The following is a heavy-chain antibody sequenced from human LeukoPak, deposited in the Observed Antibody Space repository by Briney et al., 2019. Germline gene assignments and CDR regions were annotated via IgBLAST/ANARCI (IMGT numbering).Heavy chain of an antibody. V-gene: IGHV3-23*01. J-gene: IGHJ4*02. Sequence: GGSLRLSCAASGFTFSSYAMSWVRQAPGKGLEWVSAISGSGGSTYYADSVKGRFTISRDNSKNTLYLQMNSLRAEDTAVYYCARDFGDDIPSGYFDYWGQGTLVTVSS. D-gene: IGHD2-2*02. CDR1: GFTFSSYA. CDR3: ARDFGDDIPSGYFDY. CDR2: ISGSGGST.